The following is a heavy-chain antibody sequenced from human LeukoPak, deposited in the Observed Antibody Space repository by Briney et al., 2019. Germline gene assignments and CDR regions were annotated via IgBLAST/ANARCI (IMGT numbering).Heavy chain of an antibody. D-gene: IGHD3-10*01. J-gene: IGHJ5*02. CDR3: ARGPMTTVRGVITRYNWFDP. Sequence: ASVKVSCKASGYTFTSYDINWVRQATGQGLEWSGWMNPNSGNTGYAQKFQGRVTMTRNTSISTAYMELSSLRSEDTAVYYCARGPMTTVRGVITRYNWFDPWGQGTLVTVSS. V-gene: IGHV1-8*01. CDR2: MNPNSGNT. CDR1: GYTFTSYD.